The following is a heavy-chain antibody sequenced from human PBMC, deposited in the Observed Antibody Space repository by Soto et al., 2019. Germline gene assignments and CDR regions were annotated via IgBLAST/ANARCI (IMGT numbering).Heavy chain of an antibody. D-gene: IGHD3-10*01. V-gene: IGHV3-23*01. CDR2: IDGSGGIT. Sequence: PGGSLRLSCAASGFPFGTTDMSWVRQAPGEGLEWVSTIDGSGGITFYADSVKGRFTISRGNSRNTVYLQMNSLRGDDTALYYCVKNSGWFNTWGQGALGSVS. CDR1: GFPFGTTD. J-gene: IGHJ5*02. CDR3: VKNSGWFNT.